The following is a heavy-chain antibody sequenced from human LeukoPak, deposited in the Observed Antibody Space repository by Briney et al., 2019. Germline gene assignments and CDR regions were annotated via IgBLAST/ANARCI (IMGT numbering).Heavy chain of an antibody. D-gene: IGHD2-15*01. J-gene: IGHJ4*02. CDR3: AGPSGYCSGGSCYRS. V-gene: IGHV4-59*08. CDR1: GGSISSYY. Sequence: SETLSLTCTVSGGSISSYYWSWIRQPPGKGLELIGYIYYSGFTNYNPSLKSRVTISIDRSKNQFSLKLSSVTAADMAVYYCAGPSGYCSGGSCYRSWGQGTLVTVSS. CDR2: IYYSGFT.